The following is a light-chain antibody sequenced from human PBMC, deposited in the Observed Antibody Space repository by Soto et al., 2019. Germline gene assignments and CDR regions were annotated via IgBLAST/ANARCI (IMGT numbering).Light chain of an antibody. CDR3: QQRRSWPRT. J-gene: IGKJ1*01. CDR1: QSISSY. V-gene: IGKV3-11*01. Sequence: EIVLTQSPATLSLSPGERDTLSCRASQSISSYLAWYQQKPGQAPRLLIYDASNRATGIPARFSGSGSGTDFTLTISSLEVEDFAIYYCQQRRSWPRTFGQGTKVDIK. CDR2: DAS.